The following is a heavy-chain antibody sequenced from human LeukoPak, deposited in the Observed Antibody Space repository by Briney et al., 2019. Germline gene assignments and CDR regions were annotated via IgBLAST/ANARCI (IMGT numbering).Heavy chain of an antibody. J-gene: IGHJ4*02. CDR1: GYTFTSYG. Sequence: ASVKDSCKASGYTFTSYGLTWVRQAPGQGLEWLGWINAFNGDTNYTQRLQGRVTMTTDTSTSTAYIDLRSLRSDDTAVYYCARCLPRGGSCYPIDYWGQGTLVTVSS. D-gene: IGHD2-15*01. CDR3: ARCLPRGGSCYPIDY. CDR2: INAFNGDT. V-gene: IGHV1-18*01.